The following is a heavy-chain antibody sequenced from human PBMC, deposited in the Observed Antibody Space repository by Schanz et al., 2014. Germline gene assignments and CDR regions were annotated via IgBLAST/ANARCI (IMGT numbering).Heavy chain of an antibody. Sequence: QGQLVESGGGVVQPGRSLRLSCAASGFTFSSYAMHWVRQAPGKGPEWVALVWSDGNTKYYVDSVKGRFTISRDNSMNTLHLQMDGLRVEDTAVYYCARDAVALVPEYFMDVWGKGTPVIVSS. D-gene: IGHD2-15*01. V-gene: IGHV3-33*08. CDR3: ARDAVALVPEYFMDV. CDR1: GFTFSSYA. CDR2: VWSDGNTK. J-gene: IGHJ6*03.